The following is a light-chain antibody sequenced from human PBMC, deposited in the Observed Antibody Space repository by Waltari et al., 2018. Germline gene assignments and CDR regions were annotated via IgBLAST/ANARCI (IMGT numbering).Light chain of an antibody. CDR2: WAS. V-gene: IGKV4-1*01. Sequence: DIVMTQSPDSLSVSLGERDTITCHSSQSILFSSYNKSFLNWYQQRPGQPPRLLLYWASTRASGVPDRISGSGSGTDFTLTISGLQTEDVAIYYCQQFYHAPQTFGQGTKVEIK. CDR1: QSILFSSYNKSF. J-gene: IGKJ2*01. CDR3: QQFYHAPQT.